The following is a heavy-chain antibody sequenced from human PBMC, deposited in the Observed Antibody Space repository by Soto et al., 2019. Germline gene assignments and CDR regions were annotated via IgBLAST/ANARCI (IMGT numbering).Heavy chain of an antibody. CDR3: AKSVFGVVILKPFEY. D-gene: IGHD3-3*01. J-gene: IGHJ4*02. Sequence: GGSLRLSCAASGFTFSSYATSWVRQAPGKGLEWVSAISGSGGSTYYADSVKGRFTISRDNSKNTLYLQMNSLRAEDTAVYYCAKSVFGVVILKPFEYWGQGTLVTVSS. V-gene: IGHV3-23*01. CDR1: GFTFSSYA. CDR2: ISGSGGST.